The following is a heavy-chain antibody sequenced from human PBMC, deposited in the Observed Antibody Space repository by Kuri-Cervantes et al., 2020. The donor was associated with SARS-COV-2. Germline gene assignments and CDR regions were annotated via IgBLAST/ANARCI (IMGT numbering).Heavy chain of an antibody. CDR1: GYSISSGYY. V-gene: IGHV4-38-2*01. CDR2: IYHSGST. Sequence: SQTLSLTCAVSGYSISSGYYWGWIRQPPGKGLEWIGSIYHSGSTYYNPSLKSRVTISVDTSENQFSLKLSSVTAADTAVYYCATSSMVRGVSDPRAYYYYYYGMDVWGQGTTVTSP. J-gene: IGHJ6*02. CDR3: ATSSMVRGVSDPRAYYYYYYGMDV. D-gene: IGHD3-10*01.